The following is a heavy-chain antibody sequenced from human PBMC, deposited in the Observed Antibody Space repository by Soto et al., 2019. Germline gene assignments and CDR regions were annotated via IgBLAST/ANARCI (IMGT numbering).Heavy chain of an antibody. CDR3: ARDNFFPDPYAFDI. Sequence: SGTLSLTFTFSGGSISSYYWSWIRQPPGKGLEWIGYIYYSGSTNYNPSLRSRVTISVDTSKNQFSLKLSSVTAADTAVYYCARDNFFPDPYAFDIWGQGTMVTVSS. CDR2: IYYSGST. D-gene: IGHD3-3*01. J-gene: IGHJ3*02. V-gene: IGHV4-59*01. CDR1: GGSISSYY.